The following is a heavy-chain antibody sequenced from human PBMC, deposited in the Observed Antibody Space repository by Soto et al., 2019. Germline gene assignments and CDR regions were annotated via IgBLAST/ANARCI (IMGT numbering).Heavy chain of an antibody. CDR1: GFIFGDYE. Sequence: GGSLRLSCAASGFIFGDYEMNWARQAPGKGLEWIAHISFSGSTIYYADSVKGRFSISTDNSSNFLYLQLSGLRADDSAVYYCTRGAGFFYGVEVWGLGTTVTVSS. CDR2: ISFSGSTI. D-gene: IGHD3-10*01. V-gene: IGHV3-48*03. J-gene: IGHJ6*02. CDR3: TRGAGFFYGVEV.